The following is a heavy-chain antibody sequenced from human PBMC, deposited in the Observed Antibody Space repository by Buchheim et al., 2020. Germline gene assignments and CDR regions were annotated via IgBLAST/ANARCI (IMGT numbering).Heavy chain of an antibody. CDR2: IWYDGTNK. V-gene: IGHV3-33*01. Sequence: QVQLVESGGGVVQPGRSLRLSCAASGFTFSSYGMHWVRQAPGKGLEWVAVIWYDGTNKYYADSVKGRFTISRDNSKNTLYLQMNSLRAEDTAVYYCVRGLWFGELPPHFDYWGQGTL. CDR1: GFTFSSYG. D-gene: IGHD3-10*01. J-gene: IGHJ4*02. CDR3: VRGLWFGELPPHFDY.